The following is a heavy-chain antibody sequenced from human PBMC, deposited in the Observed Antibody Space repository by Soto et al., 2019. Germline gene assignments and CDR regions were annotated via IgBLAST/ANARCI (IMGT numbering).Heavy chain of an antibody. CDR1: GYTFTSYD. J-gene: IGHJ4*02. D-gene: IGHD1-26*01. CDR2: MNPNSGNT. V-gene: IGHV1-8*01. CDR3: ARGSYRTATEY. Sequence: ASVKVSCKASGYTFTSYDINWVRQATGQGLEWMGWMNPNSGNTGYTQKFQGRVTMTRNTSISTAYMELSVLISEDTAVYYCARGSYRTATEYWGQGTLVTVSS.